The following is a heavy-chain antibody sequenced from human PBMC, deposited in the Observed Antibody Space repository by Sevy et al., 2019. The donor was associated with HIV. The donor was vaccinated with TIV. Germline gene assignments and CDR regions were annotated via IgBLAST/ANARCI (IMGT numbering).Heavy chain of an antibody. Sequence: GGSLRLSCAASGFTFSGNWMSWVRQAPGKGLEWVADIKEDGSEKYYVDSVKGRFTISRDNAKKSLYLQMNNLRAEDTAVYYCARDAGYCSSTSCYRGDYFDYWGQGTLVTDSS. D-gene: IGHD2-2*02. V-gene: IGHV3-7*01. CDR2: IKEDGSEK. J-gene: IGHJ4*02. CDR3: ARDAGYCSSTSCYRGDYFDY. CDR1: GFTFSGNW.